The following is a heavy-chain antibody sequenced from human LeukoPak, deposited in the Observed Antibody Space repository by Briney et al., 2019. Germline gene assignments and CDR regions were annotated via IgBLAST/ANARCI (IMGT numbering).Heavy chain of an antibody. CDR1: GGTFSSYA. CDR2: IIPILGIA. D-gene: IGHD6-13*01. J-gene: IGHJ3*02. V-gene: IGHV1-69*04. Sequence: SVKVSCKASGGTFSSYAIRWVRQAPGQGLEWMGRIIPILGIANYAQKFQGRVTITADKSTSTAYMELSSLRSEDTAVYYCARGNIAAAGNAFDIWGQGTMVTVSS. CDR3: ARGNIAAAGNAFDI.